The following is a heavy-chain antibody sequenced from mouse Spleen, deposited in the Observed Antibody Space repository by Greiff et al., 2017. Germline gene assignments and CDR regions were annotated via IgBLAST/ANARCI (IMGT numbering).Heavy chain of an antibody. Sequence: VQLQQSGPELVKPGASVKIPCKASGYTFTDYNMDWVKQSHGKSLEWIGDINPNNGGTIYNQKFKGKATLTVDKSSSTAYMELRSLTSEDTAVYYCARERDSSGLAWFAYWGQGTLVTVSA. CDR2: INPNNGGT. CDR3: ARERDSSGLAWFAY. CDR1: GYTFTDYN. V-gene: IGHV1-18*01. J-gene: IGHJ3*01. D-gene: IGHD3-2*01.